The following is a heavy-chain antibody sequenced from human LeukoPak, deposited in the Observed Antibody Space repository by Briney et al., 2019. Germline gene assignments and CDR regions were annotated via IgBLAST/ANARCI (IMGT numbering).Heavy chain of an antibody. CDR2: IIPIFGTA. J-gene: IGHJ4*02. Sequence: SVNVSCKASGGTFSSYAISWVRQAPGQGLEWRGGIIPIFGTANYAQKFQGRVTITADKSTSTAYMELSSLRSEDTAVYYCARFSWTTVTTSFDYWGQGTLVTVSS. D-gene: IGHD4-17*01. CDR3: ARFSWTTVTTSFDY. V-gene: IGHV1-69*06. CDR1: GGTFSSYA.